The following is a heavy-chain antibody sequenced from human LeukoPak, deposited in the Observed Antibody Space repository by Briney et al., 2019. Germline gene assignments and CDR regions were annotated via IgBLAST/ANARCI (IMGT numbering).Heavy chain of an antibody. J-gene: IGHJ4*02. D-gene: IGHD3-22*01. CDR1: GFTFNSYA. CDR3: AKVGSGYYDHLDF. Sequence: AGGSLRLSCAASGFTFNSYAMHWVRQAPGKGLEWVAVISYDGSKKDYADSVRGRFTISRDNSKNTQYLQMSSLRVEDTAVYYCAKVGSGYYDHLDFWGQGILVTVSS. V-gene: IGHV3-30*04. CDR2: ISYDGSKK.